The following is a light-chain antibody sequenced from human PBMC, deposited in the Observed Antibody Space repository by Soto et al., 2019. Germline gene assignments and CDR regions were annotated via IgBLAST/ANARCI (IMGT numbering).Light chain of an antibody. J-gene: IGKJ1*01. CDR2: DAS. V-gene: IGKV3-11*01. CDR3: QQRSDGWT. Sequence: EIVLTQSPATLSLSPGERATLSCRASQSIGSNSLGWYQQKPGQPPRLLIYDASKRVTGIPARFSGSGSGTDFTLTISSLDHEDFAVYYCQQRSDGWTFGQGPKVDIK. CDR1: QSIGSNS.